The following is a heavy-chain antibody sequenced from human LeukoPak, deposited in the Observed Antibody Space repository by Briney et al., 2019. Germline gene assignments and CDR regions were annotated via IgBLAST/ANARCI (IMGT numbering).Heavy chain of an antibody. CDR2: VNPKSGDT. D-gene: IGHD1-26*01. CDR3: ARDGVLVGSTVLNY. V-gene: IGHV1-2*02. CDR1: GYPFTNFY. Sequence: GASVKVSCKPSGYPFTNFYIHWVRQAPGQGLEWMGWVNPKSGDTKYAQKFQDRISMTRDTSTSTAYMEVNRLTSDDSAVYYCARDGVLVGSTVLNYWGQGTLVTVAS. J-gene: IGHJ4*01.